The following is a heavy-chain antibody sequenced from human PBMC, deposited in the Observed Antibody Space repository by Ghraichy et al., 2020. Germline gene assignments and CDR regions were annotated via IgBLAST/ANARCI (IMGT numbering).Heavy chain of an antibody. CDR2: ISGSGGST. CDR3: AKVWSDLAFGPGEDAFDI. D-gene: IGHD3-3*02. CDR1: GFTFSSYA. J-gene: IGHJ3*02. Sequence: GGSLRLSCAASGFTFSSYAMSWVRQAPGKGLEWVSAISGSGGSTYYADSVKGRFTISRDNSKNTLYLQMNSLRAEDTAVYYCAKVWSDLAFGPGEDAFDIWGQGTMVTVSS. V-gene: IGHV3-23*01.